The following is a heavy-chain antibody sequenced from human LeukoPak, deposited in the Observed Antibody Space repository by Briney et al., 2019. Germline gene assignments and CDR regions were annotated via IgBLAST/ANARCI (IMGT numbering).Heavy chain of an antibody. Sequence: GGSLRLSCVASGFTFSTYWMSWVRQAPGKGPEWVANKKEDGSEEYYVDSVKGRFTVSRDNAKNSLYLQMNSLRAEDTAVYYCVRGRDTLDYWGQGTLVTVSS. CDR1: GFTFSTYW. CDR2: KKEDGSEE. CDR3: VRGRDTLDY. J-gene: IGHJ4*02. V-gene: IGHV3-7*01.